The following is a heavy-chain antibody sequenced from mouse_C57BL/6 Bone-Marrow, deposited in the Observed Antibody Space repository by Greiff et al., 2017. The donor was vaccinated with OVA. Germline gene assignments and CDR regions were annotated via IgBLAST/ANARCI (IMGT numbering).Heavy chain of an antibody. CDR2: ISNGGGST. D-gene: IGHD2-4*01. J-gene: IGHJ4*01. CDR1: GFTFSDYS. Sequence: DVMLVESGGGLVQPGGSLKLSCAASGFTFSDYSMYWVRQTPEKRLEWVAYISNGGGSTYYPDTVKGRFTISRDNAKNTLSLQMSRLKSEDTAMYYCARHGRYEYDAYAMGYWGQGTSVTVSS. V-gene: IGHV5-12*01. CDR3: ARHGRYEYDAYAMGY.